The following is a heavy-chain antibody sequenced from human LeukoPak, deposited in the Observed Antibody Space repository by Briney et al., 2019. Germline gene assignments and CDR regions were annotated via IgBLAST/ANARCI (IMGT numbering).Heavy chain of an antibody. J-gene: IGHJ6*03. D-gene: IGHD3-10*01. Sequence: SETLSLTCTVSGGSISSYYWSWNRQPPGKGLEWIGYIYYSGSTNYNPSLKSRVTISVDTSKNQFSLKLSSVTAADTAVYYCARDSGGSWDYYYYMDVWGKGTTVTVSS. CDR3: ARDSGGSWDYYYYMDV. V-gene: IGHV4-59*01. CDR2: IYYSGST. CDR1: GGSISSYY.